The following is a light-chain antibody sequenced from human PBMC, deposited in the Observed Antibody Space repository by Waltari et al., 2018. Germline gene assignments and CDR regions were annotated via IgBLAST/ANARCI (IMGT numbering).Light chain of an antibody. CDR1: QGIGNN. J-gene: IGKJ4*01. CDR2: RAS. CDR3: QQGYSYPLT. Sequence: IQMTQSPSSLSASVGDTVTITCQASQGIGNNLNWYQQKPGKAHKLLIYRASSLQSEIPSRFSGSGSGTDFTLTISSLQPKDFATYYCQQGYSYPLTFGGGSRVEIK. V-gene: IGKV1-6*01.